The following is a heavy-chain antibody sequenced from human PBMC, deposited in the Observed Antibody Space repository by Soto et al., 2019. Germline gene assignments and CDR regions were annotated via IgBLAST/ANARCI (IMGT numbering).Heavy chain of an antibody. CDR1: RFTYSSYS. J-gene: IGHJ4*02. CDR2: ISSGSTTI. D-gene: IGHD5-12*01. CDR3: ARDGGGYNDFDY. V-gene: IGHV3-48*02. Sequence: PGGSLRLPCAASRFTYSSYSMNWVRQAPGKGLEWVSYISSGSTTIYYTDSVKGRFTISRDNAKNSLYLQMNSLRDEDTAVYYCARDGGGYNDFDYWGQGTLVTVSS.